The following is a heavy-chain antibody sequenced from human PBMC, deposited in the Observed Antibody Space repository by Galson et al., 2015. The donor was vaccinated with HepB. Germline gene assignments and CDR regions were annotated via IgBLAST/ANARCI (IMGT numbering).Heavy chain of an antibody. CDR1: GFTFDDYA. CDR2: ISWNSGSI. Sequence: SLRLSCAASGFTFDDYAMHWVRQAPGEGLEWVSGISWNSGSIGYADSVKGRFTISRDNAKNSLCLQMNSLRAEDTALYYCAKAISLSSSWYVKTIYGMDVWGQGTTVTVSS. V-gene: IGHV3-9*01. D-gene: IGHD6-13*01. J-gene: IGHJ6*02. CDR3: AKAISLSSSWYVKTIYGMDV.